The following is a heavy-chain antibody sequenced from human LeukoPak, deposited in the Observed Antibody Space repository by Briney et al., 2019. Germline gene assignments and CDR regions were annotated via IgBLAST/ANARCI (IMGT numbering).Heavy chain of an antibody. Sequence: SETLSLTCTVSGGSISSGSYFWSWIRQPAGKGLEWIGRIYTSGSTNYNPSLKSRATISVDTSKNQFSLKLSSVTAADTAVYYCARLISGYSSSAGIDYWGQGTLVTVSS. V-gene: IGHV4-61*02. CDR3: ARLISGYSSSAGIDY. CDR1: GGSISSGSYF. CDR2: IYTSGST. J-gene: IGHJ4*02. D-gene: IGHD6-13*01.